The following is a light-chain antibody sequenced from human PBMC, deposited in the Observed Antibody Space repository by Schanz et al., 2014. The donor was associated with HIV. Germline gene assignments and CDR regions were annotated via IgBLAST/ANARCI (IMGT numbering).Light chain of an antibody. CDR3: SSCRDKTTVV. CDR1: SSDIG. J-gene: IGLJ2*01. CDR2: DVS. Sequence: QSALTQPPSASGSPGQSVAISCTGASSDIGVSWYQQYPGNAPKLMIYDVSNRPSGVSNRFSGSKSGNTASLTISGLQAEDEADYYCSSCRDKTTVVFGGGTKLTVL. V-gene: IGLV2-14*03.